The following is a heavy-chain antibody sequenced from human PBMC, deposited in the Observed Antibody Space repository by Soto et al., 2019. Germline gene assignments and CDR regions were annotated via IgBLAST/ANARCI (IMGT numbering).Heavy chain of an antibody. D-gene: IGHD2-15*01. J-gene: IGHJ4*02. V-gene: IGHV1-2*02. CDR1: GYTFTVYY. CDR2: INPNSVRT. Sequence: QVQLVQSGAEGKKPGASVKFSCKAPGYTFTVYYIHWVRQAPGQGLECMGWINPNSVRTNYAQQFQGRGTMTRDTSISTAYMELSRLRSDDQAVYYCARAGGWWLVYWGQGTLVNVSS. CDR3: ARAGGWWLVY.